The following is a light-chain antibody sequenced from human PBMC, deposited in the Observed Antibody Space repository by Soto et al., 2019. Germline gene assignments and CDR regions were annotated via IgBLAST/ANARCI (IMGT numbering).Light chain of an antibody. CDR2: DAS. CDR3: QQYAISPLT. J-gene: IGKJ4*01. V-gene: IGKV3-20*01. Sequence: ENVLTQSPGTLSLSPGERATLSCRASQSVARSYLAWYQQKPGQSPRLLIYDASNRATGIPDRFSGSGSGSDFTLTISRLEPEDFAVYFCQQYAISPLTFGGGTKVDI. CDR1: QSVARSY.